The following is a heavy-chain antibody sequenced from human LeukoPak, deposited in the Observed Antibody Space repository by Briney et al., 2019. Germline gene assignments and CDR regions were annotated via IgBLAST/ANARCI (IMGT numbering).Heavy chain of an antibody. J-gene: IGHJ4*02. Sequence: SETLSLTCAVYGGSFSGYYWSWIRQPPGKGLEWIGEINHSGSTNYNPSLKSRVTISVDTSKNQFSLKLSSVTAADTAVYYCARVRATGAQDFWGQGTLVTVSS. CDR2: INHSGST. CDR1: GGSFSGYY. CDR3: ARVRATGAQDF. D-gene: IGHD7-27*01. V-gene: IGHV4-34*01.